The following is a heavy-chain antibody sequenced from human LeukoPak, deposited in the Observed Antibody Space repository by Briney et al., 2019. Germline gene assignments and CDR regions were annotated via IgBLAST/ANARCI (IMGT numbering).Heavy chain of an antibody. Sequence: SETLSLTCTVSGGSISSYYWSWIRQPAGKGLEGIGRIYTSGSTNYNPSLKSRVTMSVDTSKNQFSLKLSSVTAADTAVYYCARDQYYYGSGSYGLDYWGQGTLVTVSS. CDR3: ARDQYYYGSGSYGLDY. CDR2: IYTSGST. J-gene: IGHJ4*02. CDR1: GGSISSYY. D-gene: IGHD3-10*01. V-gene: IGHV4-4*07.